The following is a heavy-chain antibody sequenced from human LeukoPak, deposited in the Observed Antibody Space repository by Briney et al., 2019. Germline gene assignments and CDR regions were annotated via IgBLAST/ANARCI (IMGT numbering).Heavy chain of an antibody. CDR3: AKPGGYNSWDAFDI. J-gene: IGHJ3*02. CDR2: ISYDGSNK. Sequence: TGGSLRLSCAASGFTFSSYGMHWVRQAPGKGLEWVAVISYDGSNKYYADSVKGRFTISRDNSKNTLYLQMNSLRAEDTAVYYCAKPGGYNSWDAFDIWGQGTMVTVSS. CDR1: GFTFSSYG. V-gene: IGHV3-30*18. D-gene: IGHD5-24*01.